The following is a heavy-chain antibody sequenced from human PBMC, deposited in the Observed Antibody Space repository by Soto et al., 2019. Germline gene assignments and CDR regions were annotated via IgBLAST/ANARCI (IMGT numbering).Heavy chain of an antibody. D-gene: IGHD3-10*01. CDR2: IYHSGRT. V-gene: IGHV4-30-2*01. CDR3: ARGYGSGSYSYGMDV. J-gene: IGHJ6*02. Sequence: SETLSRTCAVSGGSISSGGYSLSWIRQPPGKGLEWIGHIYHSGRTYYNPSVKSRVTISVDRSKNQFSLKLSSVTAADTAVYYCARGYGSGSYSYGMDVWGQGTTVTVSS. CDR1: GGSISSGGYS.